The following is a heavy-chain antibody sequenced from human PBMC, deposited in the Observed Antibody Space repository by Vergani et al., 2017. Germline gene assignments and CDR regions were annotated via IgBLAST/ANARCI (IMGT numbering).Heavy chain of an antibody. CDR1: GFIFSDYW. CDR3: ARDLSYSTAWPFFDS. V-gene: IGHV3-7*01. J-gene: IGHJ4*02. D-gene: IGHD4-11*01. CDR2: INSRGTKT. Sequence: VESGGGLVQPGGSLRLSCSPSGFIFSDYWMTWVRKAPGKGLEWVANINSRGTKTDYMPSLGARFSISRDSSKTLYLQMDSLRVEDTAMYFCARDLSYSTAWPFFDSRGQGTLVTVSS.